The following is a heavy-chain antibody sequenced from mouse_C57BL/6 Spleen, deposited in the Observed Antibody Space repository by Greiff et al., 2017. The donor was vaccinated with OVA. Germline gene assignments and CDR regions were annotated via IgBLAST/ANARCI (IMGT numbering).Heavy chain of an antibody. Sequence: EVMLVESGEGLVKPGGSLKLSCAASGFTFSSYAMSWVRQTPEKRLEWVAYISSGGDYIYYPDTVKGRFTISRDNARNTLYLQMSSLKSEDTAMYYCTRGGLPVITTVEDYFDYWGQGTTLTVSS. D-gene: IGHD1-1*01. V-gene: IGHV5-9-1*02. CDR3: TRGGLPVITTVEDYFDY. CDR2: ISSGGDYI. CDR1: GFTFSSYA. J-gene: IGHJ2*01.